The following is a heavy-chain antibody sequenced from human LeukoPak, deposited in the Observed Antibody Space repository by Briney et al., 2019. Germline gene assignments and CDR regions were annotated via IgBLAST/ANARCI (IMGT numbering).Heavy chain of an antibody. V-gene: IGHV3-48*04. J-gene: IGHJ5*02. D-gene: IGHD3-10*01. CDR3: AGGNYASGSQPP. CDR2: ISNNGITK. CDR1: AFSFSSYS. Sequence: GGSLRLSCAASAFSFSSYSMNWVRQAPGKGLEWLSFISNNGITKYYADSVRGRFTVSRDNARNSLFLQMNSLRAEDTAVYYCAGGNYASGSQPPWGQGTLVTVSS.